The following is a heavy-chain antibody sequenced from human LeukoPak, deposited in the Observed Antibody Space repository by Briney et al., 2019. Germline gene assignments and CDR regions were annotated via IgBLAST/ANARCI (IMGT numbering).Heavy chain of an antibody. D-gene: IGHD2-15*01. Sequence: SETLSLTCTVSGGSISSGGYYWSWLRQHPGKGLEWIGYIYYSGSTYYNPSLKSRFTISVDTSKNQFSLKLSSVTAADTAVYYCARDVNTDCSGGSCYSSWFDPWGQGTLVTVSS. CDR3: ARDVNTDCSGGSCYSSWFDP. J-gene: IGHJ5*02. V-gene: IGHV4-31*03. CDR1: GGSISSGGYY. CDR2: IYYSGST.